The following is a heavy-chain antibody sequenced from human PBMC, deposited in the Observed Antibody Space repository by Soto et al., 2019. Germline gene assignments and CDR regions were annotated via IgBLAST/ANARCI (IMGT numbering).Heavy chain of an antibody. J-gene: IGHJ5*02. CDR2: MNPNSGNT. D-gene: IGHD1-20*01. CDR1: GYSFSDYD. V-gene: IGHV1-8*01. CDR3: ARDNRYNWNDVGWFDP. Sequence: QVQLVQSGAEVKKPGASVKVSCKASGYSFSDYDINWVRQATGQGPEWMGWMNPNSGNTGYAQKLQGRVTMTRNTSINTAYMELSSLGSEDTAVYYCARDNRYNWNDVGWFDPWGQGTLVTVSS.